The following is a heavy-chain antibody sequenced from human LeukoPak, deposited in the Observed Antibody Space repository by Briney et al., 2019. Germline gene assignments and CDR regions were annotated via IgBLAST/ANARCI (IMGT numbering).Heavy chain of an antibody. CDR2: IYPGDSDI. CDR3: ARPKSSGYYYAFDL. CDR1: GYTFTTYW. V-gene: IGHV5-51*01. D-gene: IGHD3-22*01. J-gene: IGHJ3*01. Sequence: GESLKISCKGSGYTFTTYWIAWVRQMPGKGLEWMGIIYPGDSDIRYSPSFEGQVTISADKSISTVYLQWSSLKASDTAMYYCARPKSSGYYYAFDLWGQGTVVTVSS.